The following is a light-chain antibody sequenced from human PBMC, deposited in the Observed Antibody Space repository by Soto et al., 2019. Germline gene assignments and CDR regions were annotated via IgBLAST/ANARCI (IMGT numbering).Light chain of an antibody. CDR3: QQYGSSPGT. CDR1: QSVSSSY. V-gene: IGKV3-20*01. Sequence: EIVLTQSPGTLSLSPGERATLSCRASQSVSSSYLAWYQQKPGQAPRLLIYGASSRATGIPDRFSGSGSGTDFTLTISRLEPEDCAVYYCQQYGSSPGTFGQGTKVGIK. J-gene: IGKJ1*01. CDR2: GAS.